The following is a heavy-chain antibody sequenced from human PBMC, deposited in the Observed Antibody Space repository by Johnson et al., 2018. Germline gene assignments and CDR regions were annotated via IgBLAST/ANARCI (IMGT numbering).Heavy chain of an antibody. Sequence: VQLVQSGAEVKKSGSSVKVSCKAAGGTFSNYAISWVRQAPGQGLEGMGGITPILGIASYAQKFQGRVTSTAEESTSTAYMERNSLRSEDPAVYYGPRASHSNNWYHYGLDVWGQGTTVTVSS. CDR1: GGTFSNYA. D-gene: IGHD6-13*01. J-gene: IGHJ6*02. CDR2: ITPILGIA. CDR3: PRASHSNNWYHYGLDV. V-gene: IGHV1-69*01.